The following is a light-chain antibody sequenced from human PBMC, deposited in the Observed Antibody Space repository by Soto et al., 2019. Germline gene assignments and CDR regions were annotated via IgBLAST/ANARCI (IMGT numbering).Light chain of an antibody. Sequence: QSVLTQPPSASGTPGQRVTISCSGGTSNIGSNTVNWYQQIPGTAPKLLIYSNNKRPSGVPDRFSGSRSGTSASLAISGLQSEDEADYYCQSYDSSLSRYVFGTGTKVTVL. CDR2: SNN. CDR1: TSNIGSNT. V-gene: IGLV1-44*01. CDR3: QSYDSSLSRYV. J-gene: IGLJ1*01.